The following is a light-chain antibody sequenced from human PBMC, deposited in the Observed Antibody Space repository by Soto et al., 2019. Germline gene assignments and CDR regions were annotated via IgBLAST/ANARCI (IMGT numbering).Light chain of an antibody. CDR2: KAS. V-gene: IGKV1-5*03. Sequence: DIPMTQSPSTLSASVGDRVTISCRASQSLDKWLAWYQHKPGTAPKLLIYKASTLDSGVPSRFSGSGSGTEFILTISSLQPEDFATYYCQQYKSYSVTFGGGTTVEIK. CDR3: QQYKSYSVT. J-gene: IGKJ4*01. CDR1: QSLDKW.